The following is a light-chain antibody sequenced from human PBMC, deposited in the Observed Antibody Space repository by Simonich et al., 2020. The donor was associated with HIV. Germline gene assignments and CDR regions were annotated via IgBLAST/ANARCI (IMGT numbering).Light chain of an antibody. J-gene: IGLJ2*01. CDR2: DVS. CDR3: SSYTSSITLSV. V-gene: IGLV2-14*01. Sequence: QSALTQPASVSGSPGQSITISCTGTSSDVGGYNFVSWYQQHPGKAPKLMIYDVSRRPSGVSNRFSDSKSGNTASLTISGLQAEDEADYYCSSYTSSITLSVFGGGTKLTVL. CDR1: SSDVGGYNF.